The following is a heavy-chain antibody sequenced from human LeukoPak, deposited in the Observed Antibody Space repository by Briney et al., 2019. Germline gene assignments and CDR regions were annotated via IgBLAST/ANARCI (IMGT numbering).Heavy chain of an antibody. J-gene: IGHJ5*02. CDR1: GGSISNYC. D-gene: IGHD1-7*01. V-gene: IGHV4-4*07. Sequence: ETLCLTCTVSGGSISNYCWAWLRRPAGKGLEWIGRLHTSGGTDYNPSLKSRVTMSIDTSKNQFSLRLTSVTAADTAVYFCATGTATFDWNWFDPWGQGTLVIVSA. CDR2: LHTSGGT. CDR3: ATGTATFDWNWFDP.